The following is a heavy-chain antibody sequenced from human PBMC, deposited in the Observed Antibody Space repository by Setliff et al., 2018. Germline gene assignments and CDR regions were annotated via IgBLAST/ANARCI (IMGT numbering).Heavy chain of an antibody. Sequence: PSETLSLTCAVSGDSISSGNWWSWVRQPPEKGLEWIGEINHSGNTNYNPSLKSRVTISVDKSTNQFSLKLNSVTAADMAVYYCVRTDYSDGRYSMDVWGKGTTVTVSS. CDR1: GDSISSGNW. V-gene: IGHV4-4*02. J-gene: IGHJ6*03. CDR2: INHSGNT. D-gene: IGHD6-19*01. CDR3: VRTDYSDGRYSMDV.